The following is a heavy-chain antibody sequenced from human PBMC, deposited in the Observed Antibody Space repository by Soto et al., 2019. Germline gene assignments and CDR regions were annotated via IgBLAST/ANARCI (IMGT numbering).Heavy chain of an antibody. CDR1: GFTFSSYG. D-gene: IGHD3-22*01. V-gene: IGHV3-33*01. Sequence: PGGSLRLSCAASGFTFSSYGMHWVRQAPGKGLEWVAVIWYDGSNKYYADSVKGRSTISRDNSKNTLYPQMNSLRAEDTAVYYCARERYYYDSSGPTPIDYWGQGTLVTVSS. J-gene: IGHJ4*02. CDR3: ARERYYYDSSGPTPIDY. CDR2: IWYDGSNK.